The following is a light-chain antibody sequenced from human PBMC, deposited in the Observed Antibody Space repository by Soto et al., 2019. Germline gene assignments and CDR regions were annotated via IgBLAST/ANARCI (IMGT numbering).Light chain of an antibody. J-gene: IGLJ2*01. V-gene: IGLV2-23*01. CDR1: TSDVGSYNL. CDR2: EGS. CDR3: CSYAGSSTLA. Sequence: QSALTQPASVSGSPGQSITISCTGTTSDVGSYNLVSWYQRHPGKAPKLMIYEGSKWPSGVSNRFSGSKSGNTASLTISGLQAEDEADYYCCSYAGSSTLAFGGGTKLTVL.